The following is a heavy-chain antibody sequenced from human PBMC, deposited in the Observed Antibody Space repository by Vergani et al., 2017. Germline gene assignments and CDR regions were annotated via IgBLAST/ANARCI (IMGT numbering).Heavy chain of an antibody. CDR3: ARDSWTSELRGVYWFDT. J-gene: IGHJ5*02. Sequence: QVQLHESGPGPVKPSQTLSLTCTVSGGSITSGSFYWSWIRQPAGKGLEWIGRIHSSGTTNYNPSLKSRVTRSVDTSKNQLSLRMTSVTAADTAVYYCARDSWTSELRGVYWFDTWGQGTLVSVSS. CDR1: GGSITSGSFY. D-gene: IGHD3-10*01. CDR2: IHSSGTT. V-gene: IGHV4-61*02.